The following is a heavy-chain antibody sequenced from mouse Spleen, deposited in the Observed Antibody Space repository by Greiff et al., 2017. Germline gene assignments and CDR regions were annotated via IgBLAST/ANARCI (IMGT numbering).Heavy chain of an antibody. V-gene: IGHV5-6*01. CDR1: GFTFSSYG. J-gene: IGHJ3*01. Sequence: EVKLMESGGDLVKPGGSLKLSCAASGFTFSSYGMSWVRQTPDKRLEWVATISSGGSYTYYPDSVKGRFTISRDNAKNTLYLQMSSLKSEDTAMYYCARPFYYDSEGWFAYWGQGTLGTVSA. CDR2: ISSGGSYT. CDR3: ARPFYYDSEGWFAY. D-gene: IGHD2-4*01.